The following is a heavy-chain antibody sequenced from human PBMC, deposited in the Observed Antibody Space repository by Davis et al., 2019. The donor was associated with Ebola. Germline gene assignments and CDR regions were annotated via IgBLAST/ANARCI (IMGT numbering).Heavy chain of an antibody. Sequence: ASVKVSCKASGYTFTNYPVNWVRQAPGQGLEWMGRINPNSDGTNYAQKFQGRVTMTRDTSISTAYMELSRLRSDDTAVYYCARGVMALAGSWWFDPWGRGTLVTVSS. J-gene: IGHJ5*02. CDR1: GYTFTNYP. CDR2: INPNSDGT. D-gene: IGHD6-19*01. V-gene: IGHV1-2*06. CDR3: ARGVMALAGSWWFDP.